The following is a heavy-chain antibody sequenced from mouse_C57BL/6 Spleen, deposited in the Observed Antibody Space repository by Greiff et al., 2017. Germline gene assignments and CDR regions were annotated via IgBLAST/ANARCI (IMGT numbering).Heavy chain of an antibody. Sequence: EVQLQQSGPGLVKPSQSLSLTCSVTGYSITSGYYWNWIRQFPGNKLEWMGYISYDGSNNYNPSLKNRISITRDTSKNQFFLKLNSVTTEDTATYYCAMIYYYGSRPWYFDVWGTGTTVTVSS. D-gene: IGHD1-1*01. CDR2: ISYDGSN. CDR1: GYSITSGYY. J-gene: IGHJ1*03. V-gene: IGHV3-6*01. CDR3: AMIYYYGSRPWYFDV.